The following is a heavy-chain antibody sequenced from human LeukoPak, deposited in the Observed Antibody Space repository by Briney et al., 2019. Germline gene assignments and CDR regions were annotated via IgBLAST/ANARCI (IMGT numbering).Heavy chain of an antibody. J-gene: IGHJ4*02. CDR1: GGSISSSSYY. CDR3: ARQGYQEMATTPGYFDY. CDR2: IYYSGRT. V-gene: IGHV4-39*01. D-gene: IGHD5-24*01. Sequence: SETLSLTCTVSGGSISSSSYYWGWIRQPPGKGLEWIGSIYYSGRTYYNPSLKSRVTISVDTSKNQFSLKLSSVTAADTAVYYCARQGYQEMATTPGYFDYWGQGTLVTVSS.